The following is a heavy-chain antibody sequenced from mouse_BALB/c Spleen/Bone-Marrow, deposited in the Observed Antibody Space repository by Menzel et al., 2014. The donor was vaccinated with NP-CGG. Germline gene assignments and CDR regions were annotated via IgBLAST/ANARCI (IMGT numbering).Heavy chain of an antibody. CDR1: GFTFTDYY. CDR2: IRNKANGYTT. J-gene: IGHJ2*01. V-gene: IGHV7-3*02. CDR3: ARDMGGLLFDY. D-gene: IGHD2-3*01. Sequence: EVQVVESGGGLVQPGGSLILSCATSGFTFTDYYMNWVRQPPGKALEWLGFIRNKANGYTTEYSASVKGRFTISRDNSQSILYLQMNTLRAEDSATYYCARDMGGLLFDYWGQGTTLTVSS.